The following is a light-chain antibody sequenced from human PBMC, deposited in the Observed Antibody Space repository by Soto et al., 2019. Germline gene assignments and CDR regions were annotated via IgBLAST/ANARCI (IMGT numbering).Light chain of an antibody. Sequence: EIVMTQSPATLSVSPGERATLSCRASQSVGSDLAWYQQKPGQAPRLVIYGASTRATGIPARFSGSGSGTEFTLTISRLEPEDFAVYYCQQYGSLSWTFGQGTKVDIK. V-gene: IGKV3-15*01. CDR1: QSVGSD. CDR2: GAS. J-gene: IGKJ1*01. CDR3: QQYGSLSWT.